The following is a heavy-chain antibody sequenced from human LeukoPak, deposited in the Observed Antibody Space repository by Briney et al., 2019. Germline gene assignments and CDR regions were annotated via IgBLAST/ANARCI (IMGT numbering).Heavy chain of an antibody. Sequence: PGGSLRLSCAASGFTVSSNYLSWVRQAPGKGLECVSVIYSGGNTYYADSVKGRFTISRDNSKNTLFLQMSSLRAEDTAVYYCARRGDGGRSFDYWGQGTLVTVSS. CDR1: GFTVSSNY. CDR3: ARRGDGGRSFDY. D-gene: IGHD4-23*01. CDR2: IYSGGNT. V-gene: IGHV3-53*01. J-gene: IGHJ4*02.